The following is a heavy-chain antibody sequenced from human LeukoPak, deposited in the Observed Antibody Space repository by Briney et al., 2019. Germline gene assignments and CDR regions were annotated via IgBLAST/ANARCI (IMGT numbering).Heavy chain of an antibody. D-gene: IGHD3-22*01. J-gene: IGHJ4*02. V-gene: IGHV4-59*01. CDR1: GGSISSYY. CDR3: ARVTGYMIEDYFDS. Sequence: SETLSPTCTVSGGSISSYYWSWVRQPPGKGLEWIGYIYYSGSTNYNSSLKSRVTILVDMSKNQFSLKLSSVTAADTAVYYCARVTGYMIEDYFDSWGQGTLVTVSS. CDR2: IYYSGST.